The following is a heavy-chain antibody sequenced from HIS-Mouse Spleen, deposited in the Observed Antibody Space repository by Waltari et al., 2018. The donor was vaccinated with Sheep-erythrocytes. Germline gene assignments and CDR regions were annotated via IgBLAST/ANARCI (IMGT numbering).Heavy chain of an antibody. Sequence: QVQLVQSGAEVKKPGSSVKVSCKASGGTFSSYAISWVRQAPGQGLEWMGRIIPILGIENYAQKFEGRVTITADKSTRTAYMELSSLRSEETAVYDCAQTGATTPHFDYWGQGTLVTVSS. CDR1: GGTFSSYA. D-gene: IGHD1-26*01. J-gene: IGHJ4*02. CDR2: IIPILGIE. V-gene: IGHV1-69*04. CDR3: AQTGATTPHFDY.